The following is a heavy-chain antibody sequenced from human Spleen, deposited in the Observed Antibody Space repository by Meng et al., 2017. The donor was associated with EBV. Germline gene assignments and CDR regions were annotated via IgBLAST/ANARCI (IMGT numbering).Heavy chain of an antibody. D-gene: IGHD2-15*01. J-gene: IGHJ4*02. CDR2: VYGAGSP. Sequence: HVQLRESGPGPVNPLETLSPPFTVAAGSVIRDNYYWSWSRQPPGKGLEYIGYVYGAGSPNYNPSLKSRFTISMDTSKIQVSLKLTSVTAADTAVYYCARDSGVRGEWGQGTLVTVSS. CDR3: ARDSGVRGE. V-gene: IGHV4-61*01. CDR1: AGSVIRDNYY.